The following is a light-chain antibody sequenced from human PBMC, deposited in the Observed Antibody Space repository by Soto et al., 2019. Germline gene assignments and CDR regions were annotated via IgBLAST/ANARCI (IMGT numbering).Light chain of an antibody. CDR1: QSLLHSNGYNY. V-gene: IGKV2-28*01. Sequence: DIVMTQSPLSLPVTPGEPASISCRSSQSLLHSNGYNYLDWYLQKPGQSPQLLIYLGSNRASGVPARLSGSRSGTDFTLKIRRVEADDVGVYYCMQALQTPQLTFGGGTKVEIK. CDR3: MQALQTPQLT. CDR2: LGS. J-gene: IGKJ4*01.